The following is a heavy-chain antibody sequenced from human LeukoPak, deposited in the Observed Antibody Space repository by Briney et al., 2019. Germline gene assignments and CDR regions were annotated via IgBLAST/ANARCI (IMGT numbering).Heavy chain of an antibody. CDR3: ARDADGVIDY. CDR2: ISVYSGNT. D-gene: IGHD3-10*01. CDR1: GYTLTSYG. V-gene: IGHV1-18*01. J-gene: IGHJ4*02. Sequence: GASVKVSCKASGYTLTSYGISWVRQAPGQGLEWMGWISVYSGNTNYAQKLQGRVTLTTDTSTSTAYMELGSLRSDDTAMYYCARDADGVIDYWGQGTLVTVSS.